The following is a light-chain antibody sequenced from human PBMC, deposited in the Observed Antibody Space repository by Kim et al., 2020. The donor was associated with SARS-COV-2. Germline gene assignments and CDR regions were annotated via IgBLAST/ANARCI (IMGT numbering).Light chain of an antibody. V-gene: IGLV3-1*01. CDR2: HDA. CDR1: GDKY. J-gene: IGLJ3*02. Sequence: GDKYASGYQQKPGRSPVLVIFHDAKRPSGIPERFSGSNSGNTATLTISGTQAMDEADYFCQAWDSTTVVFGGGTQLTVL. CDR3: QAWDSTTVV.